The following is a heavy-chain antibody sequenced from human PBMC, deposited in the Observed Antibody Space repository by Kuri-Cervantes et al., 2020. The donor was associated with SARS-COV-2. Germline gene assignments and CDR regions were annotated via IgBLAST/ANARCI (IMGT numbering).Heavy chain of an antibody. Sequence: ESLKISCTVSGYSISSGYYWGWIRQPPGKGLEWIGSIYHSGSTYYNPSLKSRVTISLETSKNQFSPKLSSMTAADTAVYYCARSFMVASYFDYWGQGILVTVSS. CDR3: ARSFMVASYFDY. J-gene: IGHJ4*02. V-gene: IGHV4-38-2*02. CDR2: IYHSGST. CDR1: GYSISSGYY. D-gene: IGHD5-12*01.